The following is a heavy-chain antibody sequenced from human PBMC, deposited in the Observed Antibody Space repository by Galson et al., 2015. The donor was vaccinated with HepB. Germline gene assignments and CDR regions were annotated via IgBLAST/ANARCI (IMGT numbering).Heavy chain of an antibody. V-gene: IGHV3-21*06. D-gene: IGHD3-22*01. J-gene: IGHJ4*02. CDR3: AMIPPATHFYDGSGSEHS. Sequence: SLRLSCAASGFTFSTYNMHWVRQAPGKGLEWVSSISSSSGYMYYADSVKGRFTISRDNAKNSLYLQMNSLRAEDTAVYFCAMIPPATHFYDGSGSEHSWGQGTLVTISS. CDR2: ISSSSGYM. CDR1: GFTFSTYN.